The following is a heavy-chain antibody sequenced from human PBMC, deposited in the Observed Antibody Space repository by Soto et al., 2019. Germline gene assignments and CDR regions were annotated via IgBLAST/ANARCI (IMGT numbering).Heavy chain of an antibody. D-gene: IGHD3-9*01. J-gene: IGHJ4*02. CDR3: VRDRPNTESLTGYFDT. V-gene: IGHV3-33*01. CDR2: IRFDGSTA. Sequence: SLRLSCEASGFVFRTFRMHWVRRAPGKGLEWLATIRFDGSTARYAESVRGRFKISRDNSMNTLYLQLDRLRVEDTAVYYCVRDRPNTESLTGYFDTWGQGTPVTVSS. CDR1: GFVFRTFR.